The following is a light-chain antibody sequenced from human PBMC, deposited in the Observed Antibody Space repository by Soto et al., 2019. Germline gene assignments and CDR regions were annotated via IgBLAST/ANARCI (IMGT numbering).Light chain of an antibody. Sequence: EFVLTQSPGTLSLSPGERATLSCRASQSVSSNLAWYQQKPGQAPRLLIYGASTRATGIPARFSGSGSGTEFTLTISSLQSEDFAVYYCQQYNNWPRTFGQGNKVDIK. V-gene: IGKV3-15*01. CDR1: QSVSSN. CDR2: GAS. J-gene: IGKJ1*01. CDR3: QQYNNWPRT.